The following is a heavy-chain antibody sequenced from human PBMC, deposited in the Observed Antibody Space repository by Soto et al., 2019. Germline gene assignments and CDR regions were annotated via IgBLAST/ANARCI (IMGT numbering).Heavy chain of an antibody. CDR1: GFTFSNYA. CDR2: ISNSFSDGNT. J-gene: IGHJ4*02. V-gene: IGHV3-23*01. CDR3: AKVFSPEGGNYFDH. Sequence: EVQLLESGGGLVQPGGSLRLSCAASGFTFSNYAMDWVRQAPGKGLEWVSAISNSFSDGNTHYADSVKGRFTISRDNDKNTVFLEMNSLRAEDTAVYYCAKVFSPEGGNYFDHWGQGTLVTDSS.